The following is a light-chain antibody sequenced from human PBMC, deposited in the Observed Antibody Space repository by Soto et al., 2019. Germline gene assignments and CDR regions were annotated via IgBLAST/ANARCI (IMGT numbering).Light chain of an antibody. CDR3: QKRSNWPLT. J-gene: IGKJ4*01. CDR1: QSVSSN. Sequence: EIVLPQSPATLSVSPGESATLSCRASQSVSSNLAWYQQKPGQAPRLLIYDASNRATGIPARFSGSGSGTDFTLTISSLEPEEFAVYYCQKRSNWPLTFGGGTKVDIK. CDR2: DAS. V-gene: IGKV3-11*01.